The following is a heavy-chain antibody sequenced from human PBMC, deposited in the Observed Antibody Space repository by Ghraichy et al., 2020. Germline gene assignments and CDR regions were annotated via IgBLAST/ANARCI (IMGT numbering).Heavy chain of an antibody. Sequence: GGSLRLSCAASGFTFSNAWMSWVRQAPGKGLEWVGRIKSKTDGGTTDYAAPVKGRFTISRDDSKNTLYLQMNSLKTEDTAVYYCTTGSRGILTGQRDYYYYYGMDVWGQGTTVTVSS. D-gene: IGHD3-9*01. J-gene: IGHJ6*02. CDR3: TTGSRGILTGQRDYYYYYGMDV. CDR2: IKSKTDGGTT. CDR1: GFTFSNAW. V-gene: IGHV3-15*01.